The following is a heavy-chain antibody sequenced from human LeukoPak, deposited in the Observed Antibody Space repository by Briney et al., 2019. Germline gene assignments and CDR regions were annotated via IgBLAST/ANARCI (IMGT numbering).Heavy chain of an antibody. CDR1: GFTFSSYA. CDR3: VRGHGGY. CDR2: TYNGGST. Sequence: GSLRLSCAASGFTFSSYAMSWIRQPPGKGLEWIGFTYNGGSTYYNPSLKSRVTISVDMAKNQFSLKVMSVTAADTAVYYCVRGHGGYWGQGTLVTVSS. V-gene: IGHV4-59*01. J-gene: IGHJ4*02.